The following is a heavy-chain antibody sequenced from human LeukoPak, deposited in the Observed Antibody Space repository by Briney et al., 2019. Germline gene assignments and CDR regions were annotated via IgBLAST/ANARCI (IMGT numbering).Heavy chain of an antibody. J-gene: IGHJ4*02. CDR2: IRYDGSNK. D-gene: IGHD3-22*01. V-gene: IGHV3-30*02. CDR3: AKDGEKDYYDSSGYFDY. Sequence: GGSLRLSCAASGFTFSSYEMHWVRQAPGKGLEWVAFIRYDGSNKYYADSVKGRFTISRDNSKNTLYLQMNSLRAEDTAVYYCAKDGEKDYYDSSGYFDYWGQGTLVTVSS. CDR1: GFTFSSYE.